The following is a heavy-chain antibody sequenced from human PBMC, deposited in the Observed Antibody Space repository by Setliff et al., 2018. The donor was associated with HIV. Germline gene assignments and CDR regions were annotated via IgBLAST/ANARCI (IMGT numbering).Heavy chain of an antibody. CDR3: TGYYDSSGYYYGVDY. J-gene: IGHJ4*02. CDR1: GFTFGDYA. D-gene: IGHD3-22*01. V-gene: IGHV3-49*03. CDR2: IRTNSYGGTT. Sequence: GGSLRLSCTTSGFTFGDYATNWFRQAPGKGLEWVGFIRTNSYGGTTEYAASVKGRFTISRDDSKSIVYVQMNSLKTEDTAVYFCTGYYDSSGYYYGVDYWGQGTLVTVSS.